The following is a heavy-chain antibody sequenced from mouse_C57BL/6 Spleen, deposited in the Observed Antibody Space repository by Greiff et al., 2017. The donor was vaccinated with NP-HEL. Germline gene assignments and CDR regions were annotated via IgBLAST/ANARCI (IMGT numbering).Heavy chain of an antibody. Sequence: QVQLQQSGAELVKPGASVKISCKASGYAFSSYWMNWVKQRPGKGLEWIGQIYPGDGDTNYNGKFKGKATLTADKSSSTAYMQLSSLTSEDSAVYFCARSNYYGSYYAMDYWGQGTSVTVSS. J-gene: IGHJ4*01. D-gene: IGHD1-1*01. CDR1: GYAFSSYW. CDR2: IYPGDGDT. CDR3: ARSNYYGSYYAMDY. V-gene: IGHV1-80*01.